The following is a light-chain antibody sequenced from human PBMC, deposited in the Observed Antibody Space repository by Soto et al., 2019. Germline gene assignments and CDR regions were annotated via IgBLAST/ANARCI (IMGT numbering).Light chain of an antibody. Sequence: EIVLTQSPGTLSLSPGERATLSCRASQSVSSSYLAWYQQKPGQAPRLLIYCASIRATGIPDRFSGSGSGTDFTLTISRLEPEDFAVYYCQHYHYSPPWTFGQGTTVEIK. J-gene: IGKJ1*01. CDR2: CAS. CDR1: QSVSSSY. CDR3: QHYHYSPPWT. V-gene: IGKV3-20*01.